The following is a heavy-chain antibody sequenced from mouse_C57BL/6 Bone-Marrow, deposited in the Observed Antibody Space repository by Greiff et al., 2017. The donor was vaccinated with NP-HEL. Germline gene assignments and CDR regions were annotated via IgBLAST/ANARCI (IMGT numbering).Heavy chain of an antibody. Sequence: VQLQESGPGLVQPSQSLSITCTVSGFSLTSYGVHWVRQSPGKGLEWLGVIWSGGSTDYNAAFISRLSISKDNSKSQVFFKMNSLQADDTAIYYCGKGLLQAYYAMDYWGQGTSVTVSS. J-gene: IGHJ4*01. CDR2: IWSGGST. V-gene: IGHV2-2*01. D-gene: IGHD2-3*01. CDR3: GKGLLQAYYAMDY. CDR1: GFSLTSYG.